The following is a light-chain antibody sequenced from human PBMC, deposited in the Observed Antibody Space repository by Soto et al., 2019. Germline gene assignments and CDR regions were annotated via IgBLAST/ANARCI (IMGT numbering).Light chain of an antibody. V-gene: IGKV3-11*01. CDR1: QSVGSH. CDR3: QHRTNWPQVT. Sequence: EIVLTQSPATLSLSPGERAALSCRASQSVGSHLAWYQQKPGQPPRLLIYDASNRATGIPARFTGSGSGTDFTLTISSLEPEDFAVYYCQHRTNWPQVTFGQGTRLEIK. CDR2: DAS. J-gene: IGKJ5*01.